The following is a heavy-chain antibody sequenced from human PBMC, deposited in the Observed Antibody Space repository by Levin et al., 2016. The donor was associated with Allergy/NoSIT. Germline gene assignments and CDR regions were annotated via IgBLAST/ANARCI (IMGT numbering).Heavy chain of an antibody. CDR3: ARDTDYTVDY. CDR1: GYTFTNYG. Sequence: ASVKVSCKTSGYTFTNYGVTWVRQAPGQELEWMGWIYPDHSLTHYTQKFQDRVTVTADTSTSTAYMELRSLTSDDTALYFCARDTDYTVDYWGQGTLVTVSS. V-gene: IGHV1-18*01. CDR2: IYPDHSLT. D-gene: IGHD2-2*02. J-gene: IGHJ4*02.